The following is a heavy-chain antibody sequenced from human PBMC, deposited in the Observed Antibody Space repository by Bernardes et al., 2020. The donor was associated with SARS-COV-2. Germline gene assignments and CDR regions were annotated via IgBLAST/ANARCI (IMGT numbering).Heavy chain of an antibody. CDR2: ISAYNGNT. V-gene: IGHV1-18*01. J-gene: IGHJ6*02. CDR1: GYTFTSYG. CDR3: ARGNDSSGWFLYYYYGMDV. Sequence: ASVKVSCKASGYTFTSYGISWVRLAPGQGLEWMGWISAYNGNTNYAQKLQGRVTMTTDTSTSTAYMELRSLRSDDTAVYYCARGNDSSGWFLYYYYGMDVWGQGTTVTVSS. D-gene: IGHD6-19*01.